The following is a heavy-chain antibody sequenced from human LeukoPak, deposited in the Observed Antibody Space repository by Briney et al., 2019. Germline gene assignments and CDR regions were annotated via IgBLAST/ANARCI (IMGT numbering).Heavy chain of an antibody. CDR1: GGSIISYY. CDR3: ARVICSGGSCRFDY. Sequence: PSETLSLTCTVSGGSIISYYWNWIRQPAGKGLEWIGRIHTSGSTNYNPSLKSRVTMSVDTSKNQFSLKLSSVTAADTAVYYCARVICSGGSCRFDYWGQGTLVTVSS. J-gene: IGHJ4*02. CDR2: IHTSGST. V-gene: IGHV4-4*07. D-gene: IGHD2-15*01.